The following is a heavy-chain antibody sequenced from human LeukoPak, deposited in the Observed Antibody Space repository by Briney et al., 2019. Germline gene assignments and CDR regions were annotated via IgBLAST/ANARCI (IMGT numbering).Heavy chain of an antibody. CDR3: ARDRDRFGELYY. Sequence: SETLSLTCAVSGGSISSGGYSWSWIRQPPGKGLEWIGYIYHSGSTYYNPSLKSRVTLSVDRSKNQFSLKLSSVTAADTAVYYCARDRDRFGELYYWGQGTLVTVSS. D-gene: IGHD3-10*01. J-gene: IGHJ4*02. CDR2: IYHSGST. CDR1: GGSISSGGYS. V-gene: IGHV4-30-2*01.